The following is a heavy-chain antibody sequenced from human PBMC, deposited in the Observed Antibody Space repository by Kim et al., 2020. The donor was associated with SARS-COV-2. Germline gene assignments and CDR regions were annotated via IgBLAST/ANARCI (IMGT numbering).Heavy chain of an antibody. CDR3: ARDPYSSSDIYYGMDV. CDR1: GFTFSSYE. D-gene: IGHD6-13*01. CDR2: ISSSGSTI. V-gene: IGHV3-48*03. Sequence: GGSLRLSCAASGFTFSSYEMNWVRQAPGKGLEWVSYISSSGSTIYYADSVKGRFTISRDNAKNSLYLQMNSLRAEDTAVYYCARDPYSSSDIYYGMDVWGQGTTVTVSS. J-gene: IGHJ6*02.